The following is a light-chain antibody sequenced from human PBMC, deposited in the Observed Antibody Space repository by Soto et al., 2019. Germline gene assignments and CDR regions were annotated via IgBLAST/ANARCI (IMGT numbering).Light chain of an antibody. Sequence: DIQMTPSPSTLSASLGDRVTITCRASQSISSWWAWYQQKTGKAHKLLIYDASSLESGVPSRFSGSGSGTEFTLTISSLQPDDFATYYCQQYNSYSRTFGLGTKVEIK. V-gene: IGKV1-5*01. J-gene: IGKJ1*01. CDR1: QSISSW. CDR2: DAS. CDR3: QQYNSYSRT.